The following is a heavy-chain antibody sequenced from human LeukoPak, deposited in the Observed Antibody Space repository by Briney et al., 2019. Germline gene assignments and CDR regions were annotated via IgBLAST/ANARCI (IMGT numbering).Heavy chain of an antibody. V-gene: IGHV1-46*01. D-gene: IGHD6-19*01. J-gene: IGHJ4*02. CDR2: INPSCGNT. Sequence: GASVKVSCKASGYTFTSYYMRWVRQAPGQGLEWMGIINPSCGNTSYAQKLQGRDPMTRDMSKSTVYMELSSVRCEDAAVYHCARYSSGWYYFEYWGQGTLVTVSS. CDR3: ARYSSGWYYFEY. CDR1: GYTFTSYY.